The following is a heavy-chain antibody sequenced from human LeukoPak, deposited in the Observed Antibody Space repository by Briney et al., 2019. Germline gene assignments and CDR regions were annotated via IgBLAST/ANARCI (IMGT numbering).Heavy chain of an antibody. CDR3: ARRQGSYFDTSGYYYG. CDR1: GITFSSYS. Sequence: GGSLRLSCGASGITFSSYSMNWVRQAPGKGLEWVANIKQDGSEKHYVDSVKGRFTISRDNAKNSLYLQMNSLRAEDTAVYYCARRQGSYFDTSGYYYGWGQGTLVTVSS. V-gene: IGHV3-7*01. CDR2: IKQDGSEK. D-gene: IGHD3-22*01. J-gene: IGHJ4*02.